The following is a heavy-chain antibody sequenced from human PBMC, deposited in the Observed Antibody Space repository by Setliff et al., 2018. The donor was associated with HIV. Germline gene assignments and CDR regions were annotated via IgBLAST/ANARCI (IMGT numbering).Heavy chain of an antibody. CDR1: GYTFTNYG. CDR3: AMRWDTAMGDAFDI. V-gene: IGHV1-18*01. D-gene: IGHD5-18*01. CDR2: ISSYNGNT. Sequence: ASVKVSCKASGYTFTNYGISWVRQAPGQGLEWMGWISSYNGNTNYAQNFQGRVTMTTDTFTDTAYMELRSLRSDDTAVYYCAMRWDTAMGDAFDIWGQGTMVTVSS. J-gene: IGHJ3*02.